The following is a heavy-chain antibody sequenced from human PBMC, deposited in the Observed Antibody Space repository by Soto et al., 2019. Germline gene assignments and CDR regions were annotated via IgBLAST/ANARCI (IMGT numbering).Heavy chain of an antibody. CDR3: TAAWVRGVVMSGMDV. V-gene: IGHV3-15*01. D-gene: IGHD3-10*01. CDR2: IRSNADGGTV. J-gene: IGHJ6*02. Sequence: DVQLVESGGGVVKPGGSLRLSCRTSGFTFTKAWMRWVRQAPGKGLEWVGRIRSNADGGTVAYAAPVKGRFIVSSDDSTNTLYLEMNRLDSEDTGVYYCTAAWVRGVVMSGMDVWGHGPAVTVSS. CDR1: GFTFTKAW.